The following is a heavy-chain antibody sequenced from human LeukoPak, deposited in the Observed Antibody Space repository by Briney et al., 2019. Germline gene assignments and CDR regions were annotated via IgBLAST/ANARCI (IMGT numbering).Heavy chain of an antibody. V-gene: IGHV1-18*01. Sequence: ASVKVSCKASGYTFTSYGISWVRQAPGQGLEWMGWISAYNGNTNYAQKLQGRVTMTTDTSTSTAYMELRSLRSDDTAVYYCARDLYRDSSGYYSWFDPWGQGTLVTVSS. D-gene: IGHD3-22*01. CDR2: ISAYNGNT. CDR3: ARDLYRDSSGYYSWFDP. CDR1: GYTFTSYG. J-gene: IGHJ5*02.